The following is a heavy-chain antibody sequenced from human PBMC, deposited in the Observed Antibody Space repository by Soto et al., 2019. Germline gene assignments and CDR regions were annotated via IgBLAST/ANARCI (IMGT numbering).Heavy chain of an antibody. J-gene: IGHJ4*02. CDR1: GFTFTSHE. Sequence: GGSLRLSCSASGFTFTSHEFHWVRQAPGKGLEWVSYISKSGSTIYYADSVKGRFTISRDSAKNSVFLQMNSLRAEDTALYYWVREESGRGGYNFDYWGQGTLVTVSS. D-gene: IGHD5-12*01. CDR3: VREESGRGGYNFDY. CDR2: ISKSGSTI. V-gene: IGHV3-48*03.